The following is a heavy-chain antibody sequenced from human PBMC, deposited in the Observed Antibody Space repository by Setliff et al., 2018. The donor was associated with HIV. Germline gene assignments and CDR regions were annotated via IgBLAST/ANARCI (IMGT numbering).Heavy chain of an antibody. CDR1: GFTLSDHG. J-gene: IGHJ6*02. Sequence: GGSLRLSCAASGFTLSDHGMHWVRQVPGKGLVWVSRTTNDGSITNYADFVKGRFTMSRDSSKNTLYLQMNSLRAEDTAVYYCAKDAFSGLQSLYGMDVWGRGTTVTVSS. CDR2: TTNDGSIT. V-gene: IGHV3-74*01. CDR3: AKDAFSGLQSLYGMDV. D-gene: IGHD3-10*01.